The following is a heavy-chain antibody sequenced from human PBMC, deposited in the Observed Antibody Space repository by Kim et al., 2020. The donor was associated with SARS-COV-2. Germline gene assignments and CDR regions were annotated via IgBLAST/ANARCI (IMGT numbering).Heavy chain of an antibody. V-gene: IGHV4-4*02. Sequence: LKSRGTVSVDKSKNQFSLKLSSVTAADTAVYYCARRTPNRYYYDSSGLDYWGQGTLVTVSS. D-gene: IGHD3-22*01. CDR3: ARRTPNRYYYDSSGLDY. J-gene: IGHJ4*02.